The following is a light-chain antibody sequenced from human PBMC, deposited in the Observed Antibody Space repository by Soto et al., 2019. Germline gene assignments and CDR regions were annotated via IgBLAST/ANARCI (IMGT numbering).Light chain of an antibody. Sequence: IQLTQSPSSLSASVGETVTITCRASQDIDNSLNWYQHKPGKAPKLLVYAVSFLETGVPSRFSGRRSGTVFSLTINSLQSDDFATYYCQQYHTYLTFGGGTKVEI. CDR3: QQYHTYLT. J-gene: IGKJ4*01. CDR2: AVS. V-gene: IGKV1-33*01. CDR1: QDIDNS.